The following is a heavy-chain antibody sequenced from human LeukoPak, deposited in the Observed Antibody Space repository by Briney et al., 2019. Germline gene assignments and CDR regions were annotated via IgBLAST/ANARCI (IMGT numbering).Heavy chain of an antibody. V-gene: IGHV3-66*01. CDR3: ARGGYYYDSSGPEYFQH. J-gene: IGHJ1*01. Sequence: GGSLRLSCAASGFTVSSNYMSWVRQAPGKGLEWVSVIYSGGSTYYADSVKGRFTISRDNSKNTLYLQMNSLRAEDTAVYYCARGGYYYDSSGPEYFQHWGQGTLVTVSS. CDR1: GFTVSSNY. CDR2: IYSGGST. D-gene: IGHD3-22*01.